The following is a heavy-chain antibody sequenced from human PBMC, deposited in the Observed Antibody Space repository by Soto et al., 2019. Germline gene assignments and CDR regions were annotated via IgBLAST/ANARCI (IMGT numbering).Heavy chain of an antibody. CDR2: IIPIFGTA. D-gene: IGHD4-17*01. Sequence: QVQLVQSGAEVKKPGSSVKVSCKASGGTFSNYAISWVRQAPGQGLEWMGGIIPIFGTANYAQKFQGRVTITADEATSTAYTELSGVRCEDTTVYYSAPLQNYGGIYYAYGMDVW. CDR1: GGTFSNYA. V-gene: IGHV1-69*12. CDR3: APLQNYGGIYYAYGMDV. J-gene: IGHJ6*01.